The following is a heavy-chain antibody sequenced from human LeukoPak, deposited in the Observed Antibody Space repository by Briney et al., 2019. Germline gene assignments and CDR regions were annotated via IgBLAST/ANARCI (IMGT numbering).Heavy chain of an antibody. CDR3: ARDGSGRYYFDY. D-gene: IGHD3-10*01. CDR1: GDSIIGYY. J-gene: IGHJ4*02. V-gene: IGHV4-59*01. CDR2: IHYSGST. Sequence: PSETLSLTCTVSGDSIIGYYWSWIRQPPGKGLEWIGYIHYSGSTNYNPSLQSRVTISVDTSRSHFSLKLSSATAADTAVYYCARDGSGRYYFDYWGQGTLVTVSS.